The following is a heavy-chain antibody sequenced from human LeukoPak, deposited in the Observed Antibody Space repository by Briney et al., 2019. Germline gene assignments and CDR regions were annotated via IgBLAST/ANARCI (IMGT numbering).Heavy chain of an antibody. CDR3: ARGSYGDYFNYFDY. Sequence: GGSLRLSCAASGFTFSSYWMSWVRQAPGKGLEWVANIKQDGSEKYYVDSVKGRFTISRDNAKNSLYLQMNSLRAEDTAVYYCARGSYGDYFNYFDYWGQGTLVTVSS. CDR1: GFTFSSYW. D-gene: IGHD4-17*01. J-gene: IGHJ4*02. CDR2: IKQDGSEK. V-gene: IGHV3-7*01.